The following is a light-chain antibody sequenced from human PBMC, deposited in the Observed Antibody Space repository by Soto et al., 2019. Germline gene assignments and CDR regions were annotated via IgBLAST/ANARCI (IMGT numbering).Light chain of an antibody. J-gene: IGKJ1*01. CDR1: QSIRSY. CDR2: DAS. V-gene: IGKV1-5*01. Sequence: DIQMTQSPSSLSASVGDRVTITCRASQSIRSYLNWYQQERGKAPKLLIYDASTLERGVPSRFSGSGSETEITLTISSLQADDFATYYCQQYNSFSRTFGQGTKVEIK. CDR3: QQYNSFSRT.